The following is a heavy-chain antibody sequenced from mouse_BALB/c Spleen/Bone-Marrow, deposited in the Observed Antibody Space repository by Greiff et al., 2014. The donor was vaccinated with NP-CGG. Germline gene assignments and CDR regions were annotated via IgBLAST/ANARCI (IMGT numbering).Heavy chain of an antibody. CDR2: ISSGSSTI. D-gene: IGHD1-1*01. J-gene: IGHJ2*01. Sequence: EVQVVESGGGLVQPGGSRKLSCAASGFTFGSFAMHWVRQAPEEGLEWVAYISSGSSTIYYADTVMGRFTISRDNPKNTLFLQMTSLRSEDTAMYYCARSGSSSGYFDYWGQGTTLTVSS. CDR3: ARSGSSSGYFDY. CDR1: GFTFGSFA. V-gene: IGHV5-17*02.